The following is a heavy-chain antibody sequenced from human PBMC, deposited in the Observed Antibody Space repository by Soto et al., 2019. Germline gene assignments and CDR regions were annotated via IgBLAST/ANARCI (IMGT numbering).Heavy chain of an antibody. D-gene: IGHD6-25*01. CDR1: GGSFSGYY. CDR3: AGTCSGQPLNWLDP. CDR2: INHSGST. J-gene: IGHJ5*01. Sequence: PSETLSLTCAVYGGSFSGYYWSWIRQPPGKGLKWIGEINHSGSTNYNPSLKSRVTVSVDTSKNQFSLKLSSVTAADTAVYYCAGTCSGQPLNWLDPWGQGTLVTVSS. V-gene: IGHV4-34*01.